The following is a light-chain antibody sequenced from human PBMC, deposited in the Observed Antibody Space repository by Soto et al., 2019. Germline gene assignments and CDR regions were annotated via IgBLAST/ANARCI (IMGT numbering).Light chain of an antibody. CDR2: GVT. V-gene: IGLV2-8*01. CDR1: GSDIGAYNF. J-gene: IGLJ2*01. Sequence: QSALAQPPSASGSPGQSVTISCTGSGSDIGAYNFVSWYQQHPGKAPKLMIFGVTERPSGVPDRFSGSKSGNTASLTISGLQAEDEAQYYCSSYSSANTVIFGGGTKLTVL. CDR3: SSYSSANTVI.